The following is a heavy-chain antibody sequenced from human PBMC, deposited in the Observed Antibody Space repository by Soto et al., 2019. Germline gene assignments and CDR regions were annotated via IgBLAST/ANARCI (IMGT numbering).Heavy chain of an antibody. Sequence: PGGSLRLSCAASGFTFSSYGMRWVRQAPGKGLEWVAVISYDGSNKYYADSVKGRFTISRDNSKNTLYLQMNSLRAEDTAVYYCAKDLESQRFRVLITIFGVGYGMDVWGQGTTVTVSS. CDR1: GFTFSSYG. D-gene: IGHD3-3*01. CDR3: AKDLESQRFRVLITIFGVGYGMDV. V-gene: IGHV3-30*18. J-gene: IGHJ6*02. CDR2: ISYDGSNK.